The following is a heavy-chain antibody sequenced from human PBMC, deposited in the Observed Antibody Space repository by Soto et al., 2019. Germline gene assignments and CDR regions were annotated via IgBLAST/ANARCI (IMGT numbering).Heavy chain of an antibody. CDR2: ISPKSGGT. V-gene: IGHV1-2*02. CDR3: ARPPGYISDWYYFDL. J-gene: IGHJ4*02. CDR1: GYKFIDYY. Sequence: ASVKGSCTASGYKFIDYYMHWVRQAPGQGFEWMGRISPKSGGTNYAQKFEGRVTMTWDTSLNTAYMELTSLISEDTAVYYCARPPGYISDWYYFDLWGQGTLVTVSS. D-gene: IGHD3-9*01.